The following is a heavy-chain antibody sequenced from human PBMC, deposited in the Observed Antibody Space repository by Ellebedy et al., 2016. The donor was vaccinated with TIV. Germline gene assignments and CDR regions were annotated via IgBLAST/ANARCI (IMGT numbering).Heavy chain of an antibody. CDR1: GYSISSGYF. V-gene: IGHV4-38-2*02. CDR3: ASLNYYYDSSGYYYCFDF. Sequence: SETLSLTCTVSGYSISSGYFWGWIRQPPGKGLEWIGSVFYSGSPYYNPSLKSRVTMSVDTSNNQFSLKLSSVTAADTAVYYCASLNYYYDSSGYYYCFDFWGQGTLVTVSS. CDR2: VFYSGSP. J-gene: IGHJ4*02. D-gene: IGHD3-22*01.